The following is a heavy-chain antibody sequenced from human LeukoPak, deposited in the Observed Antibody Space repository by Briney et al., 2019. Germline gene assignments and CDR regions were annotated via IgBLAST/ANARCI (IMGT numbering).Heavy chain of an antibody. J-gene: IGHJ3*02. CDR2: ISYDGSNK. CDR1: GFTFSSYA. Sequence: GGSLRLSCAASGFTFSSYAMHWVRQAPGKGLEWVAVISYDGSNKYYADSVKGRFTISRDNSKNTLYLQMNSLRAEDTAVYYCARAPDYGDQPTPDALDIWGQGTMVTVSS. CDR3: ARAPDYGDQPTPDALDI. D-gene: IGHD4-17*01. V-gene: IGHV3-30*04.